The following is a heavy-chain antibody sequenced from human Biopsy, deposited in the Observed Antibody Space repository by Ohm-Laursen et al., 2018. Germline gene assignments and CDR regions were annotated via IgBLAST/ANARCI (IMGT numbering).Heavy chain of an antibody. D-gene: IGHD3/OR15-3a*01. CDR2: IHTSGST. CDR3: ARGTGKYYVYGAFDI. V-gene: IGHV4-4*07. CDR1: GDSISSEY. J-gene: IGHJ3*02. Sequence: SETLSLTCAVSGDSISSEYWSWIRQSAGQGLEWIGRIHTSGSTNHNPSLKSRVTMSVDTSKNQFSLKMGSVTAADTAVYYCARGTGKYYVYGAFDIWGQGTMVTVSS.